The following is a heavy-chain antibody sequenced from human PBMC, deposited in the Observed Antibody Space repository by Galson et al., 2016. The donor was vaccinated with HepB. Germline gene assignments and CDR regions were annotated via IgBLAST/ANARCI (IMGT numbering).Heavy chain of an antibody. D-gene: IGHD4-11*01. J-gene: IGHJ4*01. CDR3: ARIFPYTNYVGSFDY. V-gene: IGHV4-39*01. CDR1: GASISTSGHY. Sequence: SETLSLTCTVSGASISTSGHYGGWIRQPPGKGLEWIVSVSYSGTTYYNPSLKSRITTSVDTSKNQFSLKLRSVTAADTAVYYCARIFPYTNYVGSFDYWGHGALFTVSS. CDR2: VSYSGTT.